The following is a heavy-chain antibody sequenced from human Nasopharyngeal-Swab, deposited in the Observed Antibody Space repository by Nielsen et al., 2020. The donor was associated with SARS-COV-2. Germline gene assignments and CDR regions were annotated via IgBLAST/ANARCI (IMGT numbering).Heavy chain of an antibody. D-gene: IGHD5-12*01. CDR1: GFTFSTYA. Sequence: GGSLRLSWAGSGFTFSTYAMSWVRQTPGKGLEWVSAITTGGDTTYYADSVKGRFTISRDNSKNTLYLQMNSLRAEDTAVYYCAAGLHGYSGCHDFGYWGQGTLVTVSS. V-gene: IGHV3-23*01. CDR2: ITTGGDTT. CDR3: AAGLHGYSGCHDFGY. J-gene: IGHJ4*02.